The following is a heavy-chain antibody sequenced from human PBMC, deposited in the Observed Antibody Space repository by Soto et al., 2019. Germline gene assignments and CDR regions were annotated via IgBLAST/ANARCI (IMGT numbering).Heavy chain of an antibody. Sequence: PGGSLRLSCAASGFTFSSYGMHWVRQAPGKGLEWVAVIWYDGSNKYYADSVKGRFTISRDNSKNTLYLQMNSLRAEDTAVYYCARVPARSGYDYGSIDYWGQGTLVTVSS. D-gene: IGHD5-12*01. V-gene: IGHV3-33*01. CDR1: GFTFSSYG. CDR3: ARVPARSGYDYGSIDY. CDR2: IWYDGSNK. J-gene: IGHJ4*02.